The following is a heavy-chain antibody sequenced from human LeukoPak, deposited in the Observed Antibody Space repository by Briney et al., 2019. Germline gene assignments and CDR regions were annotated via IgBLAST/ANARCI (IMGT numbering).Heavy chain of an antibody. CDR3: ARSPDSSGYPDYFDY. J-gene: IGHJ4*02. V-gene: IGHV4-34*01. Sequence: SETLSLTCAVYGGSFSGYSWSWIRQPPGKGLEWIGYIYHSGSTYYNPSLKSRVTISVDTSKNQFSLKLSSVTAADTAVYYCARSPDSSGYPDYFDYWGQGTLVTVSS. CDR2: IYHSGST. CDR1: GGSFSGYS. D-gene: IGHD3-22*01.